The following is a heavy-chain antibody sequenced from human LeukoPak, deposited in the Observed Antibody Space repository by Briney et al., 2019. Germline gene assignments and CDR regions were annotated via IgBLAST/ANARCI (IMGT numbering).Heavy chain of an antibody. V-gene: IGHV1-24*01. CDR3: ATVGRTLYYHYMDV. Sequence: ASVKVSCKVSGYTLTELSMHWVRQAPGKGLEWMGGFDPEDGETIYAQKFQGRVTMTEDTSTDTAYMELSSLRSEDTAVYYCATVGRTLYYHYMDVWGKGTTVTVSS. D-gene: IGHD2-2*01. J-gene: IGHJ6*03. CDR1: GYTLTELS. CDR2: FDPEDGET.